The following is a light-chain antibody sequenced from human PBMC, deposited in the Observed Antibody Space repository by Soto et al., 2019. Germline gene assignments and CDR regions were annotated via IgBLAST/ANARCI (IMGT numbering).Light chain of an antibody. V-gene: IGKV1-5*03. Sequence: DIPMTQSPATLSASIGDRVTITCRASQSISDWLAWLQQKPGQAPKLLIYKASTLETGVPSRFSGSGFGTEFTLTISSLQPDDFATYYCQNYNSAPLTFGGGTKVDIK. J-gene: IGKJ4*01. CDR1: QSISDW. CDR2: KAS. CDR3: QNYNSAPLT.